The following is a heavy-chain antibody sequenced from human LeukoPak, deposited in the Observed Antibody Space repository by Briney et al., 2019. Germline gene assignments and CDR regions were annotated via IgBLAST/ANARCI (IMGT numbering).Heavy chain of an antibody. Sequence: SQTLSLTCAISGDSVSSNSAAWNWIRQSPSRGLEWLGRTYYRSKWYNDYAVSVKSRITINPDTSKNQFSLQLNSVTPEDTAVYYCARVGVLRFLEWPSRETYYYYYMDVWGKGTTVTVSS. CDR3: ARVGVLRFLEWPSRETYYYYYMDV. CDR2: TYYRSKWYN. J-gene: IGHJ6*03. CDR1: GDSVSSNSAA. D-gene: IGHD3-3*01. V-gene: IGHV6-1*01.